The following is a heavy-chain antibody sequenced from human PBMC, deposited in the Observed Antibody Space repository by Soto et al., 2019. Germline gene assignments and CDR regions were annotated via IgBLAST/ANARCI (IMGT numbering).Heavy chain of an antibody. Sequence: GESLKISCKASGYIIKNYWIGWVRQMPGKGLEWMGILFPGDSDTKYSPSFQGHVTISVDKSITTAYLLFTSLKASDTAIYFCARLPNLYSPYFDFWGQGTLVTVSS. CDR2: LFPGDSDT. D-gene: IGHD1-26*01. J-gene: IGHJ4*02. CDR1: GYIIKNYW. V-gene: IGHV5-51*01. CDR3: ARLPNLYSPYFDF.